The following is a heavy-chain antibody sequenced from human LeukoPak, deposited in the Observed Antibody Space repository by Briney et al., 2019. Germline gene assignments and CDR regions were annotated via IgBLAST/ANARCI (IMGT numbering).Heavy chain of an antibody. CDR1: GGTFSSYA. D-gene: IGHD6-13*01. CDR3: ARSEGIAAAGPKESIDY. J-gene: IGHJ4*02. CDR2: IIPILGIA. V-gene: IGHV1-69*04. Sequence: SVKVSCKASGGTFSSYAISWVRQAPGQGLEWMGRIIPILGIANCAQKFQGRVTITADKSTSTAYMELSSLRSEDTAVYYCARSEGIAAAGPKESIDYWGQGTLVTVSS.